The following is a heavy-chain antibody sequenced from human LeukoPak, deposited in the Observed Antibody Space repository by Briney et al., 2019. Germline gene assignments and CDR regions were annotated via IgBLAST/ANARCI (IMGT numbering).Heavy chain of an antibody. V-gene: IGHV3-21*01. CDR1: GFTFSSYS. D-gene: IGHD2-15*01. CDR3: ARSKPWGYCSGGSCYPTYYYYYYYMDV. J-gene: IGHJ6*03. CDR2: ISSSSNYI. Sequence: GGSLRLSCAASGFTFSSYSMNWVRQAPGRGLEWVSSISSSSNYIYYVDSVKGRFTISRDNAKNSLFLQMNSLRAEDTAVYFCARSKPWGYCSGGSCYPTYYYYYYYMDVRGKGTTVTVSS.